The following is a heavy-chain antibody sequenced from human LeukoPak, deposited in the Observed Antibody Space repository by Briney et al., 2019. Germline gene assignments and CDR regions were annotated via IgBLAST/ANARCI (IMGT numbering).Heavy chain of an antibody. CDR3: AKVSGSSWYGGAFDI. Sequence: GGSLRLSCAASGFTFSSYAMSWVRQAPGKGLEWVSAISDSGGSTYYADSVKGRFSISRDNSKNALYLQMNSLRAEDTAVYYCAKVSGSSWYGGAFDIWGQGTMVTVSS. D-gene: IGHD6-13*01. J-gene: IGHJ3*02. V-gene: IGHV3-23*01. CDR2: ISDSGGST. CDR1: GFTFSSYA.